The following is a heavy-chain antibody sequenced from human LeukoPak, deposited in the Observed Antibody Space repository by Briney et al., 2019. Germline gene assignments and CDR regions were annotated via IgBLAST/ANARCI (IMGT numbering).Heavy chain of an antibody. V-gene: IGHV4-34*01. Sequence: PSQTLSLTCAVYGGSFSGYYWSWIRQPPGKGLEWIGEINHSGGTNYNPSLKSGVTISVDTSKNQFSLKLSSVTAADTAVYYCARGDYYYDSSGYPIGDYWGQGTLVTVSS. J-gene: IGHJ4*02. CDR2: INHSGGT. CDR3: ARGDYYYDSSGYPIGDY. CDR1: GGSFSGYY. D-gene: IGHD3-22*01.